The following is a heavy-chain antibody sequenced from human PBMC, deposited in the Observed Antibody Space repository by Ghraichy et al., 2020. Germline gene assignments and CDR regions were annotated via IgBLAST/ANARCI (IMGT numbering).Heavy chain of an antibody. D-gene: IGHD2-2*01. Sequence: GGSLRLSCAASGFTFSSYSMNWVRQAPGKGLEWVASISSSSYIYYADSVKGRLTISRDNAKNSLYLQMNSLRAEDTAVYYCARDYAVVVPAAIEVYWFAPWGQGTLAAVSS. CDR1: GFTFSSYS. V-gene: IGHV3-21*01. CDR3: ARDYAVVVPAAIEVYWFAP. CDR2: ISSSSYI. J-gene: IGHJ5*02.